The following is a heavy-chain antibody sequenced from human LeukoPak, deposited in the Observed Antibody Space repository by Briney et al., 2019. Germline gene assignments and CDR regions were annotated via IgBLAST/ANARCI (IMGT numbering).Heavy chain of an antibody. CDR1: GFTFSNYA. CDR3: ANCGSYPYYYYMDV. CDR2: ISGSGGST. D-gene: IGHD1-26*01. J-gene: IGHJ6*03. V-gene: IGHV3-23*01. Sequence: PGGSLRLSCAASGFTFSNYAMGWVRQAPGKGLEWVSAISGSGGSTYYADSVKGRFTISRDNSKNTLYLQMNSLRAEDTAVYYCANCGSYPYYYYMDVWGKGTTVTVSS.